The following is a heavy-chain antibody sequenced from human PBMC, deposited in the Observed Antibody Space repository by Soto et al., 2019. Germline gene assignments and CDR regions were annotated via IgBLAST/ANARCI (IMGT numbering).Heavy chain of an antibody. Sequence: QVQLVESGGGLVKTRGSLRLSCVASGFSFSDYYMSWVRQAPGKGLEWISYISGSSSNIYYADSVKGRFTISRDNAENSVFPHMNNLRAEDTARYYCAKMTSSGWYDPVFHWGQGTLVTVSS. CDR1: GFSFSDYY. CDR3: AKMTSSGWYDPVFH. J-gene: IGHJ4*02. V-gene: IGHV3-11*01. CDR2: ISGSSSNI. D-gene: IGHD6-19*01.